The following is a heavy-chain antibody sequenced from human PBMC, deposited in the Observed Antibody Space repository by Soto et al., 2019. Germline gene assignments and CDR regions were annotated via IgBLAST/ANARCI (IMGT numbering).Heavy chain of an antibody. CDR3: ARVNTMARGTILGYVDY. CDR2: IGTSGDT. Sequence: EVQLVESGGGLVQPGGSLRLSCAASGFTFSSYDMHWVRQATGKGLEWVSAIGTSGDTYYPGSVKGRFTISRENAKNSLYLQMNRLRAGDTAVYYCARVNTMARGTILGYVDYWGQGTLVTVSS. J-gene: IGHJ4*02. D-gene: IGHD3-10*01. CDR1: GFTFSSYD. V-gene: IGHV3-13*04.